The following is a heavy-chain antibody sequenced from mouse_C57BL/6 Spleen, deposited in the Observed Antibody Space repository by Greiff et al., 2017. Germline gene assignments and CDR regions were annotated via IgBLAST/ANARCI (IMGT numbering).Heavy chain of an antibody. CDR1: GYSFTDYN. J-gene: IGHJ4*01. Sequence: VQLKESGPELVKPGASVKISCKASGYSFTDYNMNWVKQSNGKSLEWIGVINPNYGTTSYNQKFKGKATLTVDQSSSTAYMQLNSLTSEDSAVYYCARGDYGSRDAMDYWGQGTSVTVSS. D-gene: IGHD1-1*01. CDR2: INPNYGTT. V-gene: IGHV1-39*01. CDR3: ARGDYGSRDAMDY.